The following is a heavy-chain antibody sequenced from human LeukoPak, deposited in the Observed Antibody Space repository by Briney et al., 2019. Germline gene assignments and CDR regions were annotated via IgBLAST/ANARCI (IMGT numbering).Heavy chain of an antibody. CDR3: ARVGPETAFDY. CDR1: GFTLSSFS. Sequence: GGSLRLSCVASGFTLSSFSMHWVRQSPGRGLEYVSAINYKGGPTYYADSVKGRFTISTDNSKNTLYLQMTSLRREDMGVYYCARVGPETAFDYWGQGTLVTVSS. CDR2: INYKGGPT. V-gene: IGHV3-64*02. J-gene: IGHJ4*02. D-gene: IGHD1-14*01.